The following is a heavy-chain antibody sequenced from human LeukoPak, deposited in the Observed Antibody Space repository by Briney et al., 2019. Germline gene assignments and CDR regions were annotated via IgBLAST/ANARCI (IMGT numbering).Heavy chain of an antibody. CDR1: GYTFTGYY. J-gene: IGHJ5*02. Sequence: ASVKVSCKASGYTFTGYYIHWVRQAPGQGLEWMGWINPNSGGTNYAQKFQGRVTMTRDTSISTAYMELSRLRSDDTAVYYCARLCPMTTVTSPGFWFDPWGQGTLVTVSS. CDR3: ARLCPMTTVTSPGFWFDP. CDR2: INPNSGGT. D-gene: IGHD4-17*01. V-gene: IGHV1-2*02.